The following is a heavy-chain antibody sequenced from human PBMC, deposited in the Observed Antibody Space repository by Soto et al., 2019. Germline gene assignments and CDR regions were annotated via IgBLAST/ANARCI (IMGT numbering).Heavy chain of an antibody. Sequence: GESLKISSKGSGYSFTSYWIGWVRQMPGKGLEWMGIIYPGDSDTRYSPYFQGQVTISADKSISTAYLQWSSLKASDTAMYYCARTETTTPLNYYYYYGMDVWGQGTTVTVSS. D-gene: IGHD2-15*01. V-gene: IGHV5-51*01. J-gene: IGHJ6*02. CDR3: ARTETTTPLNYYYYYGMDV. CDR2: IYPGDSDT. CDR1: GYSFTSYW.